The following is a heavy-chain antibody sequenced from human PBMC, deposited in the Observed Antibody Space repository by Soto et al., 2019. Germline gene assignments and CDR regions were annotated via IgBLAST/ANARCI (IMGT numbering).Heavy chain of an antibody. CDR1: GGSISSYY. V-gene: IGHV4-59*01. J-gene: IGHJ6*04. CDR2: IYYSGST. Sequence: SETLSLTCTVSGGSISSYYWIWIRQPPGKGLEWIGYIYYSGSTNYNPSLKSRVTISVDTSKNQFSLKLSSLTAADPAVYYCARKSYYYSVRAVGGKGPTVPVSS. CDR3: ARKSYYYSVRAV.